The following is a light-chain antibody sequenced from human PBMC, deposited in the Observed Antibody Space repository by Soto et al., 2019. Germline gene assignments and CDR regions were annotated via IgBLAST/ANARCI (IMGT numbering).Light chain of an antibody. CDR3: QSYDNTLSGPIYV. CDR2: KNN. CDR1: GSNVGASYD. J-gene: IGLJ1*01. V-gene: IGLV1-40*01. Sequence: QSVLTQPPSVSGAPGQTITMSCTGSGSNVGASYDVHWYQVLPGAGPRLLIYKNNNRPSGVPDRFSGSKSGTSASLAITGLRAEDEAIYYCQSYDNTLSGPIYVFGTGTKLTVL.